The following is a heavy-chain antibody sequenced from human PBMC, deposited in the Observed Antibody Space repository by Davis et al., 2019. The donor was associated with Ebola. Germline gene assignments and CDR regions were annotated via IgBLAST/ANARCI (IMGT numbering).Heavy chain of an antibody. V-gene: IGHV1-2*04. J-gene: IGHJ6*02. Sequence: AASVKVSCKASGYTFTNYDINWVRQAPGQGLEWMGWINPNSGGTNYAQKFQGWVTMTRDTSISTAYMELSRLRSDDTAVYYCARVSVAGYGDYYYGMDVWGQGTTVTVSS. CDR1: GYTFTNYD. D-gene: IGHD6-19*01. CDR2: INPNSGGT. CDR3: ARVSVAGYGDYYYGMDV.